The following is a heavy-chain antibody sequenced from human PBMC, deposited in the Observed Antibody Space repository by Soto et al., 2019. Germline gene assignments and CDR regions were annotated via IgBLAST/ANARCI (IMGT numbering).Heavy chain of an antibody. CDR2: ISVSGDKT. J-gene: IGHJ4*02. CDR3: AKGGWLDD. D-gene: IGHD5-12*01. V-gene: IGHV3-23*01. Sequence: EVHLLESGGDLVQPGGSLRLSCAASGFSFTAYIMSWFPQAPGQGLEWVSAISVSGDKTYYADSVKGRFTISRDDAKNTLYLQVNSLRVDDTAIDYCAKGGWLDDCGQGTLVTVAS. CDR1: GFSFTAYI.